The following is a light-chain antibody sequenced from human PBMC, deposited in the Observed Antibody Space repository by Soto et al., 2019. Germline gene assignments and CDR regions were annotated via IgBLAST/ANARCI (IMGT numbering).Light chain of an antibody. CDR2: GAS. CDR3: QHYNNWPPTLT. CDR1: QSVSNN. J-gene: IGKJ1*01. V-gene: IGKV3-15*01. Sequence: EIVMTQSPATLSVSPGESATLSCRASQSVSNNLAWYQQKPGQAPRLLIYGASTRATGFPARFSGSGSGTEFTLTISSLQSEYFAVYDCQHYNNWPPTLTFGQGTKVEIK.